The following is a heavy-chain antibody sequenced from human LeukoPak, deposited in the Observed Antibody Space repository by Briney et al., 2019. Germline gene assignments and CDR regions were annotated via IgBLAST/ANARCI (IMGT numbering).Heavy chain of an antibody. D-gene: IGHD6-13*01. CDR2: INPNSGGT. V-gene: IGHV1-2*02. Sequence: GASVKVSCKASGYTFTGYYMHWVRQAPGQGLEWMGWINPNSGGTNYAQKFQGRVTMTRDTSISTAYMELSRLRSDDTAVYYCARLGGSSWGYFDYWGQGTLVTVSS. CDR3: ARLGGSSWGYFDY. J-gene: IGHJ4*02. CDR1: GYTFTGYY.